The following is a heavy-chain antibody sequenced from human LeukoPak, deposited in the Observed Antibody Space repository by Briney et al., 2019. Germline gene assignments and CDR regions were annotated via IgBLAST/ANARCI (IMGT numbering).Heavy chain of an antibody. CDR3: ARGRLLFDYYGMDV. Sequence: GGSLRLSCAASGLTFSNYWMDWVRQAPGKGLEWVANIKQDGSEKNYVDSVKGRFTISRDNSKNTLYLQMNSLRAEDTAVYYCARGRLLFDYYGMDVWGQGTTVTVSS. D-gene: IGHD4-17*01. CDR1: GLTFSNYW. J-gene: IGHJ6*02. CDR2: IKQDGSEK. V-gene: IGHV3-7*01.